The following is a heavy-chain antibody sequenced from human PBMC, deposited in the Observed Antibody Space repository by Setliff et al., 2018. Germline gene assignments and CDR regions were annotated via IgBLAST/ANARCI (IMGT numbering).Heavy chain of an antibody. Sequence: ASVKVSCKASGYTFTNYAMTWMRQAPGQGLEYMGWINTSTGNPIYAQGFTGRFVFSLDTSVSTAYLQISSLKSEDTAVYYCARGSRFGTIVYKGDYYMDVWGKGTTVTVSS. CDR3: ARGSRFGTIVYKGDYYMDV. J-gene: IGHJ6*03. CDR2: INTSTGNP. CDR1: GYTFTNYA. V-gene: IGHV7-4-1*02. D-gene: IGHD3-10*01.